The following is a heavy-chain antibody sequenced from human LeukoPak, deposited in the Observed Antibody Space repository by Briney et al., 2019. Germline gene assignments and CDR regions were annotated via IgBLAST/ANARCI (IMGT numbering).Heavy chain of an antibody. CDR2: IFYSGST. Sequence: SETPSLTCTVSGGPINSNSFYWGWLRQPPGKGLEWIASIFYSGSTYYNPSLKSRLTISVDTSKNQFSLKLNSVTAADTAVYYCARDPEYYYDSSGYFDAFDIWGQGTMVTVSS. V-gene: IGHV4-39*07. D-gene: IGHD3-22*01. J-gene: IGHJ3*02. CDR1: GGPINSNSFY. CDR3: ARDPEYYYDSSGYFDAFDI.